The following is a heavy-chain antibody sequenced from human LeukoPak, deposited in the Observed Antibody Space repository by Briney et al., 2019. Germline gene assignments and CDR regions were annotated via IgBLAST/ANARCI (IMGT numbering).Heavy chain of an antibody. CDR3: ARDGTAAGLYFDL. CDR1: AFTCTDYW. D-gene: IGHD6-13*01. Sequence: GGSLRLCCAVSAFTCTDYWMKWVRQAPVLGRKCVASIRQDGSEKTYVDSVKGRFTISRDNTKNSLSLQVNSLRVEDTAVYYCARDGTAAGLYFDLWGQGTLVTVSS. V-gene: IGHV3-7*01. CDR2: IRQDGSEK. J-gene: IGHJ4*01.